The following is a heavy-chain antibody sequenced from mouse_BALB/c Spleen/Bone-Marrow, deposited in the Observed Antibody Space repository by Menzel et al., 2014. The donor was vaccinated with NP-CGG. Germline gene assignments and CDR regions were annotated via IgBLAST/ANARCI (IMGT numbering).Heavy chain of an antibody. J-gene: IGHJ3*01. V-gene: IGHV1S81*02. CDR3: ARYDGPAWFAY. CDR2: INPSNGRT. CDR1: GYSFTTYW. Sequence: VQLQQSGAELVKPGASVRLSCKASGYSFTTYWIHWVKQRPGQGLEWIGEINPSNGRTNYNEKFKSKATLTVDKSSSTAYMQLSSLTSEDSAVYYCARYDGPAWFAYWGQVDSGHCLC. D-gene: IGHD2-3*01.